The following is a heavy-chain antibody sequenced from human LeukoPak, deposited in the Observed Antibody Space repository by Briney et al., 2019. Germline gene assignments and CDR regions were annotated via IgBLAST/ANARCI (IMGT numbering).Heavy chain of an antibody. J-gene: IGHJ5*02. D-gene: IGHD3-9*01. CDR1: GYIFTNYG. V-gene: IGHV1-18*01. CDR2: ISTYTGNT. Sequence: ASVRVSCKASGYIFTNYGISWVRQAPGQGLEWMGWISTYTGNTNYAQRVKDRVNMTTDTSTSTACMELTSLRSDDAAVYYCAREGAYILTVDYERISWADPWGQGTLVTVSS. CDR3: AREGAYILTVDYERISWADP.